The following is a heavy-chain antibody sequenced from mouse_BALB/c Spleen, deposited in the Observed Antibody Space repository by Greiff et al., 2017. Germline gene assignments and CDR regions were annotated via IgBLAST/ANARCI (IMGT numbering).Heavy chain of an antibody. J-gene: IGHJ1*01. Sequence: EVQRVESGGGLVKPGGSLKLSCAASGFTFSDYYMYWVRQTPEKRLAWVATISDGGSYTYYPDSVKGRFTISRDNAKNNLYLQMSSLKSEDTAMFYCARYYYGSSWYFDVWGAGTTVAVSA. CDR3: ARYYYGSSWYFDV. D-gene: IGHD1-1*01. CDR2: ISDGGSYT. V-gene: IGHV5-4*02. CDR1: GFTFSDYY.